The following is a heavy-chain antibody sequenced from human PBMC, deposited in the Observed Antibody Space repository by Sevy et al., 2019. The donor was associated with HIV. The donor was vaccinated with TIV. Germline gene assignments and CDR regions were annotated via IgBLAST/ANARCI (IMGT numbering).Heavy chain of an antibody. CDR3: ARHIGGDYDHYYYDGMDV. CDR1: GGSVSSGSYY. J-gene: IGHJ6*02. CDR2: IYYSGST. Sequence: SETLSLTCTVSGGSVSSGSYYWSWIRQPPGKGLEWIGYIYYSGSTNYNPSLKSRVTISVDTSKNQFSLKLSSVTAADTAVYYCARHIGGDYDHYYYDGMDVWGQGTTVTVSS. V-gene: IGHV4-61*01. D-gene: IGHD4-17*01.